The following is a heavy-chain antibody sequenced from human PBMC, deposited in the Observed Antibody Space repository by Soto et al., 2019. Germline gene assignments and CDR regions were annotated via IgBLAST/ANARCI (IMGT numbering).Heavy chain of an antibody. CDR3: ARDGGVYDYSPFDY. J-gene: IGHJ4*02. V-gene: IGHV1-69*12. Sequence: QVQLVQSGAEVKKPGSSVKVSCKASGGTFSSYAISWVRQAPGQGLEWMGGIIPIFGTADYAQKFQGRVTMTADESTSTAYMELSSLRSEDTAVDYCARDGGVYDYSPFDYWGQGTLVTVSS. CDR2: IIPIFGTA. CDR1: GGTFSSYA. D-gene: IGHD4-4*01.